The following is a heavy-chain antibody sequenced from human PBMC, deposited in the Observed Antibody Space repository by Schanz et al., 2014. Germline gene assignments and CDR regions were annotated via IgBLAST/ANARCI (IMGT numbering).Heavy chain of an antibody. D-gene: IGHD2-2*01. Sequence: QVQLVQSGAEVRKPGASVKVSCKASGYTFISYGISWVRQAPGQGLEWMGMINPSGGSTTYTQKFQGRVTMTRDTSTSTVYMELSSLRSEDTAVYYCAKVAPAATYRDSWGLGTLVTVSS. CDR3: AKVAPAATYRDS. J-gene: IGHJ4*02. CDR1: GYTFISYG. V-gene: IGHV1-46*01. CDR2: INPSGGST.